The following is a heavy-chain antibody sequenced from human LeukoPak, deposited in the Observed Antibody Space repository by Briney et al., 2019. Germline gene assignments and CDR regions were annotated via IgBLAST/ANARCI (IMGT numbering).Heavy chain of an antibody. CDR2: ISAYSGDT. D-gene: IGHD2-15*01. CDR1: GYRFANYW. CDR3: GRGPKAGGPHHDMDV. J-gene: IGHJ6*02. Sequence: GESLKISRRGSGYRFANYWIGWVRQAPGQGLEWMGWISAYSGDTNHAQKFQGRATMTTDTSTSTAYMELRSLSSDDTAVYYCGRGPKAGGPHHDMDVWGRGTTVTVSS. V-gene: IGHV1-18*01.